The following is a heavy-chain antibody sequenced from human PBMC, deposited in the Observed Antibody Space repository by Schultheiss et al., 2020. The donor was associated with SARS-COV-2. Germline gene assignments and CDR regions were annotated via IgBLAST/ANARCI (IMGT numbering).Heavy chain of an antibody. Sequence: SQTLSLTCAVYGGSFSGYYWSWIRQPPGKGLEWIGEINHSGSTNYNPSLKSRVTISVDTSKNQFSLKLSSVTAADTAVYYCASFRGTMVRGVPHNWGQGTLVTVS. D-gene: IGHD3-10*01. CDR1: GGSFSGYY. CDR3: ASFRGTMVRGVPHN. J-gene: IGHJ4*02. CDR2: INHSGST. V-gene: IGHV4-34*01.